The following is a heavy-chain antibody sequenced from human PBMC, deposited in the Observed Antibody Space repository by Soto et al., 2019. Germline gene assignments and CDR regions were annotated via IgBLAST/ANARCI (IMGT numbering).Heavy chain of an antibody. CDR3: ARDKRVTMIGGWFDP. CDR2: IYHSGKT. Sequence: PSETLSLTCVVSGYSISSGYYWAWVRQPPGKELEWIGSIYHSGKTYYKPSLRSRVTVSVDTSKNQFSMKLISVAAADTAVYYCARDKRVTMIGGWFDPWGQGTLVTVSS. J-gene: IGHJ5*02. V-gene: IGHV4-38-2*02. CDR1: GYSISSGYY. D-gene: IGHD3-22*01.